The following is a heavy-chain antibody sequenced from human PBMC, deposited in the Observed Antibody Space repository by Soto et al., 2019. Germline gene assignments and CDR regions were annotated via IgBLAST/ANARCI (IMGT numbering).Heavy chain of an antibody. J-gene: IGHJ4*02. CDR2: ISAYNGNT. D-gene: IGHD3-10*01. V-gene: IGHV1-18*01. CDR1: GGTFSSYA. Sequence: GASVKVSCKASGGTFSSYAISWVRQAPGQGLEWMGWISAYNGNTNYAQKLQGRVTMTTDTSTSTAYMELRSLRSDDTAVYYCARGPRSIWFGELNTSPAFDYWGQGTLVTVSS. CDR3: ARGPRSIWFGELNTSPAFDY.